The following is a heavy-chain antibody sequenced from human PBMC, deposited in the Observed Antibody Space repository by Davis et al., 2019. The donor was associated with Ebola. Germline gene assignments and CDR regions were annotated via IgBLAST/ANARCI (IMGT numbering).Heavy chain of an antibody. D-gene: IGHD4-17*01. J-gene: IGHJ6*04. CDR1: GGSVSSGSYY. CDR2: IYHSGNA. Sequence: LRLSCTVSGGSVSSGSYYWSWIRQPPGKGLEWIGYIYHSGNAYYSPSLKSRVTISVDTSKNQFSLRVRSVTAADTAVYYCVRGWPSSVTTDFYAMDAWGKGTTVIVSS. V-gene: IGHV4-30-4*08. CDR3: VRGWPSSVTTDFYAMDA.